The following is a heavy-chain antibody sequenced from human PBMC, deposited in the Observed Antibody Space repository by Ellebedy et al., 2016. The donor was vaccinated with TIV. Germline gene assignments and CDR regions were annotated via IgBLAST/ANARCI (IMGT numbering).Heavy chain of an antibody. D-gene: IGHD7-27*01. V-gene: IGHV3-23*01. J-gene: IGHJ6*02. CDR2: IRGSGSNT. Sequence: GESLKISCAASGFTFSSYAMTWFRQAPGKGLEWVSAIRGSGSNTHYADSLKDRFTVSRDNSKNTLYLQVDSLRAEDTAVYYCAQTNWGSGGFYGMDVWGQGTTVTVSS. CDR3: AQTNWGSGGFYGMDV. CDR1: GFTFSSYA.